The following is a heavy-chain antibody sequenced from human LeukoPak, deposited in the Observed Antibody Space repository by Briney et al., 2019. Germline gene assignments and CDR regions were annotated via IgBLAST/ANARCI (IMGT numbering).Heavy chain of an antibody. CDR2: ISSSSSYI. J-gene: IGHJ4*02. CDR3: ARVVPAAIGGGY. CDR1: GFTFSSYS. V-gene: IGHV3-21*01. D-gene: IGHD2-2*02. Sequence: GGSLRLSCAASGFTFSSYSMNWVRQAPGKGLEWVSSISSSSSYIYYADSVKGRFTISRDNAKNSLYLQMNSLRAEDTAVYYCARVVPAAIGGGYWGQGTLVTVSS.